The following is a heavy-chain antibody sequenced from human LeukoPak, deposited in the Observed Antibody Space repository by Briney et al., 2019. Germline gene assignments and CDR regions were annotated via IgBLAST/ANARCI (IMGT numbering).Heavy chain of an antibody. J-gene: IGHJ4*02. CDR1: GFTFSSYA. D-gene: IGHD3-10*01. V-gene: IGHV3-30-3*01. CDR3: GRGSVGFGELNY. Sequence: SCAASGFTFSSYAMHWVRQAPGKGLEWVAVISYDGSNKFYADSVKGRFTLSRDNSKNTLYLQMNSLRIEDTAVYYCGRGSVGFGELNYWGQGTLVTVSS. CDR2: ISYDGSNK.